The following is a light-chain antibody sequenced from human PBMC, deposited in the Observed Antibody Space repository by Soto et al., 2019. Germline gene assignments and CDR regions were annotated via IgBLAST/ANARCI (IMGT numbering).Light chain of an antibody. J-gene: IGKJ5*01. V-gene: IGKV3-20*01. CDR3: QQYGSLTT. Sequence: IVLTQSPGTLSLSPGERATRSCRASQSVRSAYLAWYQQKPGQAPRILIYGVSSRATDIPDRISGSGSGTDFTLTISRLEPEDFAVYYCQQYGSLTTFGQGTRLEIK. CDR2: GVS. CDR1: QSVRSAY.